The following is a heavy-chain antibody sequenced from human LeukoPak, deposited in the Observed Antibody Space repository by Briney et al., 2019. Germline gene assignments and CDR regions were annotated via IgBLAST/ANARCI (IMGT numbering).Heavy chain of an antibody. Sequence: ASVKVSCKASGGTFSSYAISWVRQAPGQGLEWMGGIIPIFGTANYAQKFQGRVTITADKSTSTAYMELSSLRAEDTAVYYCARDEASDYRHEDYWGQGILVTVSS. J-gene: IGHJ4*02. CDR3: ARDEASDYRHEDY. V-gene: IGHV1-69*06. D-gene: IGHD4/OR15-4a*01. CDR2: IIPIFGTA. CDR1: GGTFSSYA.